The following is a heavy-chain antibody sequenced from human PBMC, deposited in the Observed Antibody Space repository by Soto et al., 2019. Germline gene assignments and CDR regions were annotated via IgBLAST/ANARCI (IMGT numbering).Heavy chain of an antibody. J-gene: IGHJ4*02. CDR2: IIPIFGTA. Sequence: SVKVSCKASGGTFSSYAISWVRQAPGQGLEWMGGIIPIFGTANYAQKFQGRVTITADESTSTAYMELSSLRSEDTAVYYCARTSTYYDFWSGYSPFDDWGQGTLVTVSS. CDR1: GGTFSSYA. D-gene: IGHD3-3*01. V-gene: IGHV1-69*13. CDR3: ARTSTYYDFWSGYSPFDD.